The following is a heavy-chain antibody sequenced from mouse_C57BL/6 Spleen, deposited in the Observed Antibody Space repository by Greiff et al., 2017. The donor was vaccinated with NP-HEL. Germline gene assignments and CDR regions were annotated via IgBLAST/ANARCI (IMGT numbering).Heavy chain of an antibody. CDR1: GYAFTNYL. CDR2: INPGSGGT. D-gene: IGHD1-3*01. CDR3: ARVAQGYAMDY. Sequence: VQLQQSGAELVRPGTSVKVSCKASGYAFTNYLIEWVKQRPGQGLEWIGVINPGSGGTNYNEKFKGKATLTADKSSSTAYMQLSSLTSEDSAVYFCARVAQGYAMDYWGQGTSVTVSS. J-gene: IGHJ4*01. V-gene: IGHV1-54*01.